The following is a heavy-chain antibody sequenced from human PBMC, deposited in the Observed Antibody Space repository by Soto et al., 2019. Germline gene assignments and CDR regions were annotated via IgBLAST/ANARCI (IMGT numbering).Heavy chain of an antibody. D-gene: IGHD6-19*01. CDR1: GFTFSSYS. J-gene: IGHJ6*02. CDR3: AREGKAVAGMDV. Sequence: GGSLRLSCAASGFTFSSYSMNWVRQAPGKGLEWVSSISSSSSYIYYADSVKGRFTISRDNAKNSLYLQMNSLRAEDTAVYYCAREGKAVAGMDVWGQGTRSPSP. V-gene: IGHV3-21*01. CDR2: ISSSSSYI.